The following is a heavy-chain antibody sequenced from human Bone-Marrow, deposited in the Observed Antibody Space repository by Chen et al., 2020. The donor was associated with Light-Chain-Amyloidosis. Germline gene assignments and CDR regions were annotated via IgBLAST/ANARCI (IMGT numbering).Heavy chain of an antibody. CDR1: GFAFRSYA. Sequence: EVQLVESGGGLLQRGGSLRLSCAASGFAFRSYAMIWGRQAPGKGLEWVSTISGSGGSRYYGDSVKGRLTISRDNSKNALFLQMNSLRAEDTAVYYCAKDISYDDILPGYPADAFDIWGQGTMVTVSS. V-gene: IGHV3-23*04. D-gene: IGHD3-9*01. CDR3: AKDISYDDILPGYPADAFDI. CDR2: ISGSGGSR. J-gene: IGHJ3*02.